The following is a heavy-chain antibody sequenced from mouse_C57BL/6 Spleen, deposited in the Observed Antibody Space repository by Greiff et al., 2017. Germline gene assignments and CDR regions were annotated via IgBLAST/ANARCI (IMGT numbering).Heavy chain of an antibody. V-gene: IGHV1-50*01. CDR2: IDPSDSYT. Sequence: VQLQQPGAELVKPGASVKLSCKASGYTFTSYWMQWVKQRPGQGLEWIGEIDPSDSYTNYNQKFKGTATLTVDPSSSTAYMQLSSLTSEDTAVYYCATKGELDYWGQGTTLTVSS. J-gene: IGHJ2*01. CDR3: ATKGELDY. CDR1: GYTFTSYW.